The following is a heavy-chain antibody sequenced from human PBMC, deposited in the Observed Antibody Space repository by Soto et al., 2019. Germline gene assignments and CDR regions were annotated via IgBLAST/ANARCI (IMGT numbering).Heavy chain of an antibody. V-gene: IGHV4-4*08. Sequence: QVQLLESGPGLVKPSETLSLTCTVSGGSISSYYWSWIRQPPGKGLEWIGYIFSSGSTTYNPSLKSRVTISVDTSKNQFSLKLSSVTAADTAVYYCARRYGCGFDYWGQGTLVTVSS. CDR1: GGSISSYY. D-gene: IGHD1-1*01. CDR3: ARRYGCGFDY. CDR2: IFSSGST. J-gene: IGHJ4*02.